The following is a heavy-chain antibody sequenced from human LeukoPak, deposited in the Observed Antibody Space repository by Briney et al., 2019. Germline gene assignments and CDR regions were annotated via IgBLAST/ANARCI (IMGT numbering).Heavy chain of an antibody. CDR1: GFTFSSYA. CDR2: MSYDGSNK. V-gene: IGHV3-30*04. J-gene: IGHJ4*02. Sequence: PGRSLRLSCAASGFTFSSYAMHWVRQAPGKGLEWVAVMSYDGSNKYYADSVKGRFTISRDNSKNTLYLQMNSLRAEDTAVYYCARDHIVLMVYAMALDYWGQGTLVTVSS. CDR3: ARDHIVLMVYAMALDY. D-gene: IGHD2-8*01.